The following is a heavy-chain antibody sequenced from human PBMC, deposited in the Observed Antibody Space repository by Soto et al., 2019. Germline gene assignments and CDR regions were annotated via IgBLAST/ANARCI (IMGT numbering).Heavy chain of an antibody. V-gene: IGHV4-4*02. D-gene: IGHD6-19*01. CDR1: GGSISSSNW. J-gene: IGHJ4*02. CDR3: ARDEVAVAGTFDY. CDR2: IYHSGST. Sequence: TSETLSLTCAVSGGSISSSNWWSWVRQPPGKGLEWIGEIYHSGSTNYNPSLKSRVTISVDKSKNQFSLKLSSVTAADTAVYYCARDEVAVAGTFDYWGQGTLVTVSS.